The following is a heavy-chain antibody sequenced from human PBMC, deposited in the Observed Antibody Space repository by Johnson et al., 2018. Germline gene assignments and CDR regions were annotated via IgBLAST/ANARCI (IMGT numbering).Heavy chain of an antibody. V-gene: IGHV3-33*01. J-gene: IGHJ1*01. D-gene: IGHD4-17*01. Sequence: QEQLVESGGGVVQPGRSLRLSCAASGFTFSSYGMHWVRQAPGKGLEWVAVIWYDGSNKYYADPVKGRFTISRDNSKNTLYLQMNSLRAEDTAVYYCARADYGDYSGYFQHWGQGTLVTVSS. CDR1: GFTFSSYG. CDR3: ARADYGDYSGYFQH. CDR2: IWYDGSNK.